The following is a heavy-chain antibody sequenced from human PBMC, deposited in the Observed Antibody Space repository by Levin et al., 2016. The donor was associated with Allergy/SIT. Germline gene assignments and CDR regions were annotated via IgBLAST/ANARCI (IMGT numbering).Heavy chain of an antibody. CDR3: ARGDSHAFQY. D-gene: IGHD3-22*01. CDR1: GFRFSNYW. CDR2: ISGDGDIT. J-gene: IGHJ1*01. V-gene: IGHV3-74*01. Sequence: GESLKISCAASGFRFSNYWMHWVRQAPGKGLVWVSTISGDGDITTYADSVKGRVTVSRDGAKNTLFLQMNSLRVDDTAVYYCARGDSHAFQYWGQGTLVAVSS.